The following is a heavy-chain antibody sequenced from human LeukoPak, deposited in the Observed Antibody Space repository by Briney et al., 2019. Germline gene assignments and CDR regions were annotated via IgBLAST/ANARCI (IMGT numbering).Heavy chain of an antibody. Sequence: GGSLRLSCAASGFTFSSYSMNWVRQAPGKGLEWVSSISSSSSYIYYADSVKGRFTISRDNAKNSLYLQMNSLRAEDTAVYYCARDGGGSSGQYFDYWGQGTLVTVSS. V-gene: IGHV3-21*04. CDR2: ISSSSSYI. CDR1: GFTFSSYS. D-gene: IGHD3-16*01. CDR3: ARDGGGSSGQYFDY. J-gene: IGHJ4*02.